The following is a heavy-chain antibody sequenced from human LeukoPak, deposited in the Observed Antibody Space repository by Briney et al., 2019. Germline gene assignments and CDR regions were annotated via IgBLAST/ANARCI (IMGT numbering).Heavy chain of an antibody. D-gene: IGHD6-19*01. CDR1: GDSVSSNSAA. Sequence: SQTLSLTCATSGDSVSSNSAAWNWIRQSPSRGLEWLGRTYYRSKWYNDYAVSVKSRITINPDTSKNQFSLQLNSVTPEDTAVYYCARVAVAGTDRPKYYFDYWGQGTLVTVSS. CDR3: ARVAVAGTDRPKYYFDY. CDR2: TYYRSKWYN. V-gene: IGHV6-1*01. J-gene: IGHJ4*02.